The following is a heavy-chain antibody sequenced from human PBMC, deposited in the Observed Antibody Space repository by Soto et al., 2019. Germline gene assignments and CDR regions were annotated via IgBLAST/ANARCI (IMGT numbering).Heavy chain of an antibody. Sequence: QVQLVQSGAEVKKPGSSVKVSCKASGGTFSSYAISWVRQAPGQGLEWMGGIIPIFGTANYAQKFQGRVTITADESTSTAYMELSSLRSEATAVYYCARALVVVVVAATDENAFDIWGQGTMVTVSS. D-gene: IGHD2-15*01. CDR2: IIPIFGTA. CDR3: ARALVVVVVAATDENAFDI. CDR1: GGTFSSYA. J-gene: IGHJ3*02. V-gene: IGHV1-69*01.